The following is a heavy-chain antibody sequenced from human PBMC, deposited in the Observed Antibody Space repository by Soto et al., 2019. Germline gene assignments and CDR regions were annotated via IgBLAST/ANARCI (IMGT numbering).Heavy chain of an antibody. CDR3: ARVWGIAARQGPLTFDY. CDR1: GGSISSGGYY. Sequence: QLQLQESGPGLVKPSQTLSLTCTVTGGSISSGGYYWSWIRQHPGKGLEWRGYIYYSGSTYYNPSLKSRVTISVDTSKNQFSLKLSSVTAADTAVYYCARVWGIAARQGPLTFDYWGQGTLVTVSS. D-gene: IGHD6-6*01. J-gene: IGHJ4*02. V-gene: IGHV4-31*03. CDR2: IYYSGST.